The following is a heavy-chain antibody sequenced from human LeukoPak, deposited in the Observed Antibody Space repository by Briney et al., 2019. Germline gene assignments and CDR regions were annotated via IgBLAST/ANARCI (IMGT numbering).Heavy chain of an antibody. CDR3: ATDGYGGGWGGDY. Sequence: QTGGSMTLSCPAYTFTSTTICTSCDRQAPGKGLEWVANIKQDGSEKYYVDSVKGRFTISRDNAKNSLYLKMNSLRDEDTSVCYCATDGYGGGWGGDYWGQGTLVTVPS. D-gene: IGHD6-19*01. J-gene: IGHJ4*02. CDR2: IKQDGSEK. CDR1: TFTSTTIC. V-gene: IGHV3-7*04.